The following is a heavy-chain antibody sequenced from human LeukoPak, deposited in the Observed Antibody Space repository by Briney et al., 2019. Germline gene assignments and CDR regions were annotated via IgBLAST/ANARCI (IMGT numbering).Heavy chain of an antibody. CDR1: GFTFSSYS. CDR3: ARGYYDSSGYPYDAFDI. Sequence: GSLRLSCAASGFTFSSYSMNWVRQAPGKGLEWIGYIYYSGSTNYNPSLKSRVTISVDTSKNQFSLKLSSVTAADTAVYCCARGYYDSSGYPYDAFDIWGQGTMVTVSS. D-gene: IGHD3-22*01. J-gene: IGHJ3*02. CDR2: IYYSGST. V-gene: IGHV4-59*01.